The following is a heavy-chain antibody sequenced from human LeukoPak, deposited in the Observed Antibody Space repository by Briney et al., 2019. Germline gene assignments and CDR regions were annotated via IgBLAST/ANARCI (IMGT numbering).Heavy chain of an antibody. CDR3: ARDPSTYSSDTYYFDY. CDR2: INPSGGST. CDR1: GYTFTSYY. Sequence: ASVKVSCKASGYTFTSYYMHGVRQAPGQGLEWMGIINPSGGSTSYAQKFQGRVTMTRDTSTSTVYMELSSLRSEDTAVYYCARDPSTYSSDTYYFDYWGQGTLVTVSS. V-gene: IGHV1-46*01. J-gene: IGHJ4*02. D-gene: IGHD6-19*01.